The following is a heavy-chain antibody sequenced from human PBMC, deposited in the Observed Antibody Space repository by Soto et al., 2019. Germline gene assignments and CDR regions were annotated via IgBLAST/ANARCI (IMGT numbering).Heavy chain of an antibody. J-gene: IGHJ6*02. CDR2: FDPEDGET. V-gene: IGHV1-24*01. D-gene: IGHD3-16*02. Sequence: ASVKVSCKVSGYTLTELSMHWVRQAPGKGLEWMGGFDPEDGETIYAQKFQGRVIMTEDRSTDKAYMELSSLRSEDTAVDYCAGGSSYTTEDYYYDGLDVWGQGTTVTVSS. CDR3: AGGSSYTTEDYYYDGLDV. CDR1: GYTLTELS.